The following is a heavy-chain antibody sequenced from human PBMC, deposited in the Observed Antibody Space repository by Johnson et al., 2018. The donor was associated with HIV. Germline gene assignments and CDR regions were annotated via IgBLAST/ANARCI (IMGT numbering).Heavy chain of an antibody. CDR2: ISWDGGST. D-gene: IGHD3-22*01. CDR3: ARVTMIVVVMQAFDI. Sequence: VLLVESGGVVVQPGGSLRLSCAASGFTFDDYTMHWVRQAPGKGLEWVSLISWDGGSTYYADSVKGRFTISRDNSKNTLYLQMNSLRAEDTAVYYCARVTMIVVVMQAFDIWGQGTMVTVSS. CDR1: GFTFDDYT. V-gene: IGHV3-43*01. J-gene: IGHJ3*02.